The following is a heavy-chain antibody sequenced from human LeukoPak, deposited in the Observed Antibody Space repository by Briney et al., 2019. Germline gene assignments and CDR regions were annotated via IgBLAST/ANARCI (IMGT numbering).Heavy chain of an antibody. J-gene: IGHJ3*02. CDR2: ISSSSYI. CDR1: GFTFSSYS. V-gene: IGHV3-21*01. D-gene: IGHD3-16*01. CDR3: ARDFGEGAFDI. Sequence: PGGSLRLSCAASGFTFSSYSMNWVRQAPGKGLEWVSSISSSSYIYYADSVKGRFTISRDNAKNSLYLQMNSLRAEDTAVYYCARDFGEGAFDIWGQGTMVTVSS.